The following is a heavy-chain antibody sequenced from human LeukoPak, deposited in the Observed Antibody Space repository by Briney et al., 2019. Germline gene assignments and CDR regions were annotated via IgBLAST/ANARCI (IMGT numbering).Heavy chain of an antibody. CDR2: INEDGSAQ. V-gene: IGHV3-7*03. D-gene: IGHD5-18*01. CDR3: AKDRGYSYGISEY. J-gene: IGHJ4*02. CDR1: GFTFSRYW. Sequence: GGSLRLSCAASGFTFSRYWMSWVRQAPGKGLEWVANINEDGSAQYYVDSVKGRFTISRDNTKKSLYLQMNSLRAEDTAVYYCAKDRGYSYGISEYWGQGTLVTVSS.